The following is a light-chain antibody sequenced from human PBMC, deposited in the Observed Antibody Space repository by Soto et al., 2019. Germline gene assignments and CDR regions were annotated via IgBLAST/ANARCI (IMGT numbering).Light chain of an antibody. Sequence: DIQMTQSPSCLSASVGDRVTITSRASQGISTWLAWYQQKPGKAPKRLIYTASRLQTGIPPRFSGSGSGTDFTLTISRLQPEDFATYYCQQNSNSPCTFGQGTKLEIK. J-gene: IGKJ2*02. CDR1: QGISTW. CDR2: TAS. CDR3: QQNSNSPCT. V-gene: IGKV1-12*01.